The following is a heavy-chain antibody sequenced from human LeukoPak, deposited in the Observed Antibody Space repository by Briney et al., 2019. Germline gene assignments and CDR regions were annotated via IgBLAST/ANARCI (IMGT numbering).Heavy chain of an antibody. CDR2: ISANSGKA. J-gene: IGHJ4*02. CDR1: GYTFTTFG. Sequence: ASVNVSCKASGYTFTTFGISWVRQAPGQGLEWMGWISANSGKADYAQKFQGRVTVTTDTSASTAYMELRSLRSDDTAVYYCARVGIGYYDKSGYYPYYCDSWGQGTLVTVSS. CDR3: ARVGIGYYDKSGYYPYYCDS. D-gene: IGHD3-22*01. V-gene: IGHV1-18*01.